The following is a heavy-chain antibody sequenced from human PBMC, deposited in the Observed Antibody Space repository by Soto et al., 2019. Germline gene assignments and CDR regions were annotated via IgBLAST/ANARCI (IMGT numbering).Heavy chain of an antibody. Sequence: QVQLVQSGAEVKKPGASVNVSCRASGYNFKNYGVSWVRQAPGQGLEWLGWISAYNDKTNYAPKFQARVTMTTDTSTSTAYMELRSLRSDDTAVYYCAREGNRITMLVGSDAWGQGTLVSVSS. CDR1: GYNFKNYG. CDR3: AREGNRITMLVGSDA. J-gene: IGHJ5*02. V-gene: IGHV1-18*01. CDR2: ISAYNDKT. D-gene: IGHD3-22*01.